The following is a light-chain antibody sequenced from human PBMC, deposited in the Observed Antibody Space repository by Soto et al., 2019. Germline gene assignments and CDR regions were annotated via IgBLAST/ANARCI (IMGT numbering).Light chain of an antibody. V-gene: IGKV3-15*01. CDR1: QGIGST. CDR2: DAS. Sequence: EIVMTQSPATLSVSPGEGATLSCRASQGIGSTLAWYQHKPGQTPRLLIHDASTRATGVPARFSGSGSGTEFTLTISRLEPEDLAVYYCHQYHTSPLMFGQGTKVDI. J-gene: IGKJ1*01. CDR3: HQYHTSPLM.